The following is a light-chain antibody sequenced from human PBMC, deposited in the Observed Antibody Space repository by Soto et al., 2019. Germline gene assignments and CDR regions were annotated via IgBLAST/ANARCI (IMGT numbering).Light chain of an antibody. V-gene: IGKV3-11*01. J-gene: IGKJ1*01. Sequence: VGKQSTGTLSLSPGEGVTLSCRASQTIKRFLAWYQQKPGQAPRLLIYDISTRATGIPARFSGSGSGTDFALTISRLEPEDFAVYYCQQYGSSGPFGQVSMV. CDR2: DIS. CDR3: QQYGSSGP. CDR1: QTIKRF.